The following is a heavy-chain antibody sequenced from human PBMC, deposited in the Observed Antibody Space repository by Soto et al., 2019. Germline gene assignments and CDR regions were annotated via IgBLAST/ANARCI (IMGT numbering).Heavy chain of an antibody. J-gene: IGHJ4*02. D-gene: IGHD6-13*01. CDR1: GDAFTNSA. CDR3: AREGSRSGRPRPHTYIDY. Sequence: ASVKVSCKASGDAFTNSAFIWVRQAPGQGLEWMGWISAYNGNTDYEQKFQGRVTMTTDTSTSTAHMELRSLRSDDTAVYYCAREGSRSGRPRPHTYIDYWGQGTLVTVSS. V-gene: IGHV1-18*01. CDR2: ISAYNGNT.